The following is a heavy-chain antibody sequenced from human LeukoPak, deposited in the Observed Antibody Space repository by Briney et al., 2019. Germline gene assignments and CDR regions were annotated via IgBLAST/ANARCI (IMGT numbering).Heavy chain of an antibody. Sequence: PSETLSLTCAVYGGSFSGYYWSWIRQPPGKGLEWIGEINHSGSTNYNPSLKSRVTISVDTSKNQFSLKLSSVTAADTAVYYCARGTTYYYDSSGYYYPDAFDIWGQGTMVTVSS. CDR3: ARGTTYYYDSSGYYYPDAFDI. V-gene: IGHV4-34*01. J-gene: IGHJ3*02. CDR1: GGSFSGYY. CDR2: INHSGST. D-gene: IGHD3-22*01.